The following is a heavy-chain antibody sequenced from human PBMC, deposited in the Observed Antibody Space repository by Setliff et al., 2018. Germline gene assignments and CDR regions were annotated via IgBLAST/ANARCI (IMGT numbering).Heavy chain of an antibody. V-gene: IGHV1-18*01. CDR3: TRSRAPRVVLAADFDL. J-gene: IGHJ4*02. CDR2: ISPYSGES. CDR1: GFSFSTFG. Sequence: ASLKVSCKTSGFSFSTFGFSWVRQAPGQGLEWMGWISPYSGESNYAQKFQDRLTVTADTSTKTTYMELRSLTSDDTAVYFCTRSRAPRVVLAADFDLWGQGTLVTVSS. D-gene: IGHD3-16*01.